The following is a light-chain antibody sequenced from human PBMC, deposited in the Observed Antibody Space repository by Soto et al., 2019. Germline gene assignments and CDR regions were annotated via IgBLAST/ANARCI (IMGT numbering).Light chain of an antibody. J-gene: IGKJ3*01. V-gene: IGKV1-27*01. CDR2: AAS. CDR3: QKYSSVPL. CDR1: QGISNY. Sequence: DIKMTQSPSSLSASVGDRVTITCRASQGISNYIAWYQQKPGKAPKLLIYAASTLQSGVPSRFSGSGSGTDFTLTISSLQPEDVATYSCQKYSSVPLFGPGTKVDIK.